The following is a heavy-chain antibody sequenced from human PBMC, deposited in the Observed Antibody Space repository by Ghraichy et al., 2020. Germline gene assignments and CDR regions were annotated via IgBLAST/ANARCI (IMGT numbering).Heavy chain of an antibody. CDR1: GFTFSSYA. D-gene: IGHD3-22*01. V-gene: IGHV3-23*01. Sequence: RGSLRLSCAASGFTFSSYAMSWVRQAPGKGLEWVSAISGSGGSTYYADSVKGRFTISRDNSKNTLYLQMNSLRAEDTAVYYCASYYDSSGYYYGGYWGQGTLVTVSS. CDR3: ASYYDSSGYYYGGY. CDR2: ISGSGGST. J-gene: IGHJ4*02.